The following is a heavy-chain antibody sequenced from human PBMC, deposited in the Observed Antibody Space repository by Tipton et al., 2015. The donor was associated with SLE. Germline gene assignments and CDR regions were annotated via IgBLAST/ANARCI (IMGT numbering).Heavy chain of an antibody. D-gene: IGHD7-27*01. CDR3: ARVDKLGVRRAFDY. V-gene: IGHV4-59*11. J-gene: IGHJ4*02. CDR1: GGPISSHY. CDR2: MYYSGAT. Sequence: TLSLTCTVSGGPISSHYWSLIRQPPGKGLEGIGYMYYSGATYYNPSLESRVNISIDTSKNQFSLKLSSVTAADTAVYYCARVDKLGVRRAFDYWGQGTLVTVSS.